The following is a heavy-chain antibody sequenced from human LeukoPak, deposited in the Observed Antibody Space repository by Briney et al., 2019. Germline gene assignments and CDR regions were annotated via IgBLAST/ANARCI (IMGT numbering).Heavy chain of an antibody. CDR3: ARGDYDYLSGTYSFDL. D-gene: IGHD3-16*01. CDR2: IYYSGIT. J-gene: IGHJ5*02. CDR1: GGSISSYY. V-gene: IGHV4-59*08. Sequence: PSETLSLTCTVSGGSISSYYWTWIRQPPGKGLEWIGYIYYSGITNYNPSLKSRLTMSVNTSQNQFSLRLTSVTAADTAFYYCARGDYDYLSGTYSFDLWGQGIRVTVSS.